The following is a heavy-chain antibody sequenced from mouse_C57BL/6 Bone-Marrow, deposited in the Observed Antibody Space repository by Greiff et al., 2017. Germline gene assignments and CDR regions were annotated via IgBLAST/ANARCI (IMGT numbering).Heavy chain of an antibody. CDR3: AREKGGAGTWFAY. V-gene: IGHV5-4*01. Sequence: EVKVVESGGGLVKPGGSLKLSCAASGFTFSSYAMSWVRQTPEKRLEWVATISDGGSYTYYPDNVKGRFTISRDNAKNNLYLQVSHLKSEDTAMYYSAREKGGAGTWFAYWGQGTLVTVSA. CDR1: GFTFSSYA. J-gene: IGHJ3*01. D-gene: IGHD4-1*01. CDR2: ISDGGSYT.